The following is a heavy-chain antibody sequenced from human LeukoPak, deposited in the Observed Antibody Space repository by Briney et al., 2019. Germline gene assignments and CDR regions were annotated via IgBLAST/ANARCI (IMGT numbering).Heavy chain of an antibody. D-gene: IGHD3-10*01. V-gene: IGHV1-69*13. J-gene: IGHJ6*02. Sequence: SVKVSCKASGGTFSSYAISWVRQAPGQGLEWMGGIIPIFGTANYAQKFQGRVTITADESTSTAYMELSRLRSEDTAVYYCARDHKTPVMLDPNRITMVRGAKYGMDVWGQGTTVTVSS. CDR3: ARDHKTPVMLDPNRITMVRGAKYGMDV. CDR1: GGTFSSYA. CDR2: IIPIFGTA.